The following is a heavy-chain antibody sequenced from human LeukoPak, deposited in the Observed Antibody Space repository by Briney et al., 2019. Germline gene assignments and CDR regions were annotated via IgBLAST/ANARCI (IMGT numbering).Heavy chain of an antibody. Sequence: SETLSLTCAVYGGSFSAYYWSWIRQSSGKGLQWIAEVNHRGDTNYNPSVKGRVTISVDTSKNQFSLKVTSLTAADTAVYYCARGPTISETGYFDYWGQGTLVTVSS. CDR2: VNHRGDT. CDR3: ARGPTISETGYFDY. D-gene: IGHD1-1*01. CDR1: GGSFSAYY. V-gene: IGHV4-34*01. J-gene: IGHJ4*03.